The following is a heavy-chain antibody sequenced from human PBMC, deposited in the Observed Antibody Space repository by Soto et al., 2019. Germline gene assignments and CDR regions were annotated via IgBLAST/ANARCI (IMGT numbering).Heavy chain of an antibody. CDR3: ASKYCSSTSCYYDAFDI. V-gene: IGHV3-23*01. CDR1: GFTFSSYA. Sequence: GGSLRLSCAASGFTFSSYAMSWVRQAPGKGLEWVSAISGSGGSTYYADSVKGRFTISRDNSKNTLYLQMNSLRAEDTAVYYCASKYCSSTSCYYDAFDIWGQGTMVTVSS. J-gene: IGHJ3*02. CDR2: ISGSGGST. D-gene: IGHD2-2*01.